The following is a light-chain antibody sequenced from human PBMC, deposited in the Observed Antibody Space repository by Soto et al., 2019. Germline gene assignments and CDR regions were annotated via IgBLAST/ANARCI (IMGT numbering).Light chain of an antibody. CDR3: QQYNTYSSLT. V-gene: IGKV1-5*01. CDR2: DAS. Sequence: MTQSPSTLSASVGDRVTITCRASQSISSWLAWYQQKLGRAPRLLIYDASSLESGVPSRFSGSGYGTEFTLTISSLQPDDFATYYCQQYNTYSSLTFGGGTKVEIK. CDR1: QSISSW. J-gene: IGKJ4*01.